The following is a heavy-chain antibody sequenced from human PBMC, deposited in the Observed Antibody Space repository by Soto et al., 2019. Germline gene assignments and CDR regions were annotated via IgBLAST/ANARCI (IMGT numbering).Heavy chain of an antibody. CDR2: ISPGSDSV. CDR3: ATVDGPTVTTMFFDY. V-gene: IGHV3-48*02. CDR1: GFIFSYRG. J-gene: IGHJ4*02. Sequence: EVQLVESGGGLVQPGGSLRLSCAASGFIFSYRGMIWVRQAPGKGLEWLSYISPGSDSVHYANSVKGRFSISRDNARDSLYLQMNSLRDDETAVYYCATVDGPTVTTMFFDYWGQGILVTVSS. D-gene: IGHD5-12*01.